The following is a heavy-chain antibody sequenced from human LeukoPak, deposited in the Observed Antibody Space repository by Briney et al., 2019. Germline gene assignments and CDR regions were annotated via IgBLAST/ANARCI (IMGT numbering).Heavy chain of an antibody. V-gene: IGHV3-33*01. CDR2: IWYDGSNK. J-gene: IGHJ4*02. CDR3: AREYYDILTGRKQYYFDY. CDR1: GFTFSSYG. D-gene: IGHD3-9*01. Sequence: AGRSLRLSCAASGFTFSSYGMHWVRQAPGKGLEWVAVIWYDGSNKYYADSVEGRFTISRDNSKNTLYLQMNSLRAEDTAVYYCAREYYDILTGRKQYYFDYWGQGTLVTVSS.